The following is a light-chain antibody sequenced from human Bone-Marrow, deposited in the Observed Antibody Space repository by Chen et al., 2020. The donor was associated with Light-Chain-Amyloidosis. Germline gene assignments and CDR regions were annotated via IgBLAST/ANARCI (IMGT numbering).Light chain of an antibody. CDR2: EDD. V-gene: IGLV6-57*01. Sequence: NFMLTQHHSVSESPGKTVIISCTRSSGSIATNYVQWYQQSPGSSPTTVIYEDDQRPSGVPDRFSGSIDRSSNSASLTISGLKTEDEADYYCQSYQGSSQGVFGGGTKLTVL. J-gene: IGLJ3*02. CDR1: SGSIATNY. CDR3: QSYQGSSQGV.